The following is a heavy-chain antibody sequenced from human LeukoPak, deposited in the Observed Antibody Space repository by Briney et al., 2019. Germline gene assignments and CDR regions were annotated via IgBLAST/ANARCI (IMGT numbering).Heavy chain of an antibody. CDR2: ISISGTTM. V-gene: IGHV3-11*04. CDR1: GFTFSGYY. Sequence: PGGSLRLSCVASGFTFSGYYMSWIRQAPGKGLEWVSYISISGTTMYYADSVKGRFTISRDNAKNSLYLQMNSLRAEDTAVYYCARAPPGRITIFGVVMNYMDVWGKGTTVTVSS. CDR3: ARAPPGRITIFGVVMNYMDV. D-gene: IGHD3-3*01. J-gene: IGHJ6*03.